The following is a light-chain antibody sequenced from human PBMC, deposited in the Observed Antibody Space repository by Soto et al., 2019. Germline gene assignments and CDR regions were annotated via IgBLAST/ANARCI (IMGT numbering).Light chain of an antibody. Sequence: QSALTQPASVSGSPGQSITISCTVTSSDVGGYNYVSWYQQHPGKAPKLMIYEVSNRPSGVSNSLSGSKSGNTASLPISGLQAEDEADYYCSSYTSSSTLVFGTGTKLTVL. V-gene: IGLV2-14*01. J-gene: IGLJ1*01. CDR3: SSYTSSSTLV. CDR1: SSDVGGYNY. CDR2: EVS.